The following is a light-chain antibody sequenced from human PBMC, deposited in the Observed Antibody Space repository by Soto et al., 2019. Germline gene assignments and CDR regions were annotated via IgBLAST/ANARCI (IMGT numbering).Light chain of an antibody. CDR2: EVG. CDR3: SSYTTSNPLV. Sequence: QSVLTQPPSVSGSPGQSVTISCSGTSSDIGSYNRVSWYQQPPGTAPKLIIYEVGNRPSGVPDRFSGSKSGNAASLTISGLQAEDEADYYCSSYTTSNPLVFGGGTKVTVL. J-gene: IGLJ3*02. CDR1: SSDIGSYNR. V-gene: IGLV2-18*02.